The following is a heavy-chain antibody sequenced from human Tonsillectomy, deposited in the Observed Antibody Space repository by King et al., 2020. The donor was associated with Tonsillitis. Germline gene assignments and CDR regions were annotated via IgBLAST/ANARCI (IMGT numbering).Heavy chain of an antibody. J-gene: IGHJ3*01. CDR2: INYNGSRT. CDR3: VKDRTGAWAFDV. CDR1: GFTLSTSG. V-gene: IGHV3-64D*06. D-gene: IGHD1-14*01. Sequence: VQLVESGGGLVQPGGSLRLSCSASGFTLSTSGFHWVRQAPGKGLEYVSSINYNGSRTHFADSVRGRFTIARDNSKKTVYLQMNTLRDADTAVYSCVKDRTGAWAFDVWGQGTMVSVSS.